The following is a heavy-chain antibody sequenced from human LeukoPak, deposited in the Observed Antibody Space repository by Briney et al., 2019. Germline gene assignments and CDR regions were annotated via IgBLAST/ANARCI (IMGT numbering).Heavy chain of an antibody. Sequence: ASVKVSCKASGYTFTGYYMHWVRQAPGQGLEWMGWINPNSGGTNYAQKFQGRVTMTRDTSISTAYMELSRLRSDDTAVYYCARRMDFLLWFGERTRRGFDYWGQGTLVTVSS. CDR3: ARRMDFLLWFGERTRRGFDY. CDR1: GYTFTGYY. J-gene: IGHJ4*02. D-gene: IGHD3-10*01. CDR2: INPNSGGT. V-gene: IGHV1-2*02.